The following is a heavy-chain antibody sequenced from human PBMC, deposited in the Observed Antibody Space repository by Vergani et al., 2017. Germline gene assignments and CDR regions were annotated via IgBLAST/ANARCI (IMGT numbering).Heavy chain of an antibody. Sequence: QVQLQESGPGLVKPSQTLSLTCTVSGGSISSGSYYWSWIRQPAGKGLEWIGRIYTSGSTNYNPSLKSRVTISVDTSKNQFSLKLSSVTAADTAVYYCARGVNMVRGDWFDPWGQGTLVTVSS. D-gene: IGHD3-10*01. V-gene: IGHV4-61*02. J-gene: IGHJ5*02. CDR2: IYTSGST. CDR1: GGSISSGSYY. CDR3: ARGVNMVRGDWFDP.